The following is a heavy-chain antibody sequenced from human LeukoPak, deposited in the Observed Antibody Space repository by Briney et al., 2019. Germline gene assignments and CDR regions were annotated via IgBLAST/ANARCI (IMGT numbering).Heavy chain of an antibody. V-gene: IGHV3-23*01. D-gene: IGHD2-15*01. Sequence: GGSLRLSCEASGLNFSNYGMSWVRQAPGKGLEWVSGIGSDVRTHYANSVKGRFTISRDNSKNTMYLQMNFLRAEDTAVYYCAKDLLGWSFDYWGQGTLVTVSS. CDR2: IGSDVRT. CDR1: GLNFSNYG. J-gene: IGHJ4*02. CDR3: AKDLLGWSFDY.